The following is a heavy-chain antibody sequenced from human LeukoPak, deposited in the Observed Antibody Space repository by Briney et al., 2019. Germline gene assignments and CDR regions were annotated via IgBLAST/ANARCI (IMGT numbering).Heavy chain of an antibody. J-gene: IGHJ4*02. CDR2: ISYDGSNK. D-gene: IGHD4-17*01. CDR1: GFTFDDYG. V-gene: IGHV3-30*18. CDR3: AKPSGDTYYFDY. Sequence: GGSLRLSCAASGFTFDDYGMSWVRQAPGKGLEWVAVISYDGSNKYYADSVKGRFTISRDNSKNTLYLQMNSLRAEDTAVYYCAKPSGDTYYFDYWGQGTLVTVSS.